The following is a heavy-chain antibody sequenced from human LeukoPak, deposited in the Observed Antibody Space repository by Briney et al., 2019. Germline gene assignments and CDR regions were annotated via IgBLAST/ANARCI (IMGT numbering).Heavy chain of an antibody. CDR1: GFTFSSYW. V-gene: IGHV3-74*01. CDR3: AKDSGSPWIQLWLRS. D-gene: IGHD5-18*01. Sequence: PGGSLRLSCAASGFTFSSYWMHWVRQAPGKGLVWVSRINTDGSYTSYADSVKGRFTISRDNAKNTLYLQMNSLRAEDTAVYYCAKDSGSPWIQLWLRSWGQGTLVTVSS. CDR2: INTDGSYT. J-gene: IGHJ4*02.